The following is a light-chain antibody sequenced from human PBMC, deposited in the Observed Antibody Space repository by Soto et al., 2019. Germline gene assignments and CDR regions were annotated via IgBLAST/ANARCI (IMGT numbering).Light chain of an antibody. CDR1: ERIYSAS. V-gene: IGKV3-20*01. Sequence: EVWLTQSPGTRSLSRRERATLSSRASERIYSASLGWYPQKPGQAPLLLIYGTTSRAPGIPDRFSGSGYGTDFPLTLSRLEPEDFGVYYCPQYGKSPLTFGQGTRLEI. CDR2: GTT. CDR3: PQYGKSPLT. J-gene: IGKJ5*01.